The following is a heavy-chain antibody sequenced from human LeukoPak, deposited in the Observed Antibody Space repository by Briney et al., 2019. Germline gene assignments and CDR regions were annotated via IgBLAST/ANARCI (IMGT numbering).Heavy chain of an antibody. V-gene: IGHV3-64*01. CDR2: ISSNGGST. CDR3: GRIAAAGTA. J-gene: IGHJ4*02. Sequence: PGGSLRLSCAASGFTFSSYAMHWVRQAPGKGLEYVSAISSNGGSTYYANSVKGRFTISRGNSKNTLYLQMGSLRAEDMAVYYCGRIAAAGTAWGQGTLVTVSS. D-gene: IGHD6-13*01. CDR1: GFTFSSYA.